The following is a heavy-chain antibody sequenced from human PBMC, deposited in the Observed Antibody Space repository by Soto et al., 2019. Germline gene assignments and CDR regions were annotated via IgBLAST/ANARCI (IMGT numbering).Heavy chain of an antibody. D-gene: IGHD6-19*01. CDR1: GGTFSSYA. V-gene: IGHV1-69*13. CDR3: ARGAAVAALRSGYYYGMDV. J-gene: IGHJ6*02. CDR2: IIPIFGTA. Sequence: SVKVSCKASGGTFSSYAISWVRQAPGQGLEWMGGIIPIFGTANYAQKFQGRVTITADESTSTAYMELSSLRSEDTAVYYCARGAAVAALRSGYYYGMDVWGQGTTVTVS.